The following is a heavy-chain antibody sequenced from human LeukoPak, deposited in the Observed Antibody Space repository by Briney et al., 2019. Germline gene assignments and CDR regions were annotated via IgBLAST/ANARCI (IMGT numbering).Heavy chain of an antibody. D-gene: IGHD5-24*01. V-gene: IGHV3-7*01. CDR2: IKQDGSEK. CDR1: GFTFSSYW. CDR3: ARAEMGAHDYYGMDV. J-gene: IGHJ6*02. Sequence: GGSLRLSCAASGFTFSSYWMSWVRQAPGKGLEWVANIKQDGSEKYYVESVKGRFTISRDNAKNSLYLQMNSLRAEDTAVYYCARAEMGAHDYYGMDVWGQGTTVTVSS.